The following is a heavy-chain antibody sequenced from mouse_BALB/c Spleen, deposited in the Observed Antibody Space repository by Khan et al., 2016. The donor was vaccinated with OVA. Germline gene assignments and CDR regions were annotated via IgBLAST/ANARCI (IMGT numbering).Heavy chain of an antibody. Sequence: QVQLKQSGPGLVQPSQSLSITCTVSGFSLSSYGVHWVRQSPGKGLEWLGGIWSGGSTDFNTAFISRLSISKDNSKSQVFFKRNNLQINDSAIYYGGRGGLPFAYWGQGTLLTVSA. D-gene: IGHD2-13*01. CDR3: GRGGLPFAY. V-gene: IGHV2-2*02. CDR1: GFSLSSYG. CDR2: IWSGGST. J-gene: IGHJ3*01.